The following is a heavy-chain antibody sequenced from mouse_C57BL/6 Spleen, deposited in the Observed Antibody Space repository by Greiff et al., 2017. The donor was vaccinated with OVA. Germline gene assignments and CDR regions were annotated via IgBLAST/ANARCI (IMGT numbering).Heavy chain of an antibody. V-gene: IGHV5-17*01. CDR3: ARLNDGGYAMDY. CDR1: GFTFSDYG. J-gene: IGHJ4*01. CDR2: ISSGSSTI. Sequence: DVKLQESGGGLVKPGGSLKLSCAASGFTFSDYGMHWVRQAPEKGLEWVAYISSGSSTIYYADTVKGRFTISRDNAKNTLFLQMTSLRSEDTAMYYCARLNDGGYAMDYWGQGTSVTVSS. D-gene: IGHD2-12*01.